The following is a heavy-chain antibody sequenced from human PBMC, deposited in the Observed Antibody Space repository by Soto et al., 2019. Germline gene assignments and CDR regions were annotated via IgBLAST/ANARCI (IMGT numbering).Heavy chain of an antibody. V-gene: IGHV1-69*12. CDR1: GGTFSSYA. Sequence: QVQLVQSGAEVKKPGSSVKVSCKASGGTFSSYAISWVRQAPGQGLEWMGGIIPIFGTANYAQKFQGRVTITADESTSTAYMELSSLRSEDTAVYYCARTPTGVTPKTLGLKDAFDIWGQGTMVTVSS. CDR3: ARTPTGVTPKTLGLKDAFDI. D-gene: IGHD5-18*01. J-gene: IGHJ3*02. CDR2: IIPIFGTA.